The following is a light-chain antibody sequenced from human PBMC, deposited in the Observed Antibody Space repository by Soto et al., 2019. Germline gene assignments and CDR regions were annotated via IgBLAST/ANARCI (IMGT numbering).Light chain of an antibody. CDR2: KVS. V-gene: IGKV2-24*01. CDR1: QSLVHSDRNTY. CDR3: MQLSHFPWT. J-gene: IGKJ1*01. Sequence: EIVMTQTPLSPPVTLGQSASISCRSSQSLVHSDRNTYLSWFHQRPGHPTRLLIYKVSKRFSGVPDRFSGSGSGTYFTLKISRVEAEDVGPYYCMQLSHFPWTFGQGTKVEVK.